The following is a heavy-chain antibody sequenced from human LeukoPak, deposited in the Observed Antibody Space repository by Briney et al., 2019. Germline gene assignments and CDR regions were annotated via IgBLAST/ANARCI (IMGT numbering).Heavy chain of an antibody. D-gene: IGHD3-10*01. Sequence: GASLQISCQGSGYSFTSYWIGWVRQLPGKGLEWMGIIYPGDSDTRYSPSFQGQVTISADKSISTAYLQWSSLKASDTAMYYCARPLPNGSGPYWGQGTLVTVSS. J-gene: IGHJ4*02. CDR3: ARPLPNGSGPY. V-gene: IGHV5-51*01. CDR2: IYPGDSDT. CDR1: GYSFTSYW.